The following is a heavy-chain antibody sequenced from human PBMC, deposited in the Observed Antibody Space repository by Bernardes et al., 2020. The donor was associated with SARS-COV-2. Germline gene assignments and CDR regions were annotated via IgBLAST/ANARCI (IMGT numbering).Heavy chain of an antibody. CDR1: GYTFISYD. D-gene: IGHD3-10*01. CDR2: MNPNTGGP. CDR3: ARRGDDHGSGTQHVAGY. J-gene: IGHJ4*02. Sequence: ASVKVSCKASGYTFISYDINWVRQATGQGLEGMGWMNPNTGGPGYAPKFQGRVTMTRNTSINTAYMELSSLRPEDTAVYYCARRGDDHGSGTQHVAGYWGQGTLVTVSS. V-gene: IGHV1-8*01.